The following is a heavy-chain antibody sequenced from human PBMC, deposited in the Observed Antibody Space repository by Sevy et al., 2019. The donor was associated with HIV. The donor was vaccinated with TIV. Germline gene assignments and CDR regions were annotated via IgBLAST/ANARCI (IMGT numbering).Heavy chain of an antibody. J-gene: IGHJ4*02. V-gene: IGHV3-30*04. CDR2: ISYNGRNQ. Sequence: GGPLRLSCAASGFSLSDHAVSWVRQTPGKGLEWLAVISYNGRNQYYADSVKGRFTISKDDSKNTLYFKLNSLRAEDTAVYYWARFVGYCSGGRCAIIDFWGQGTLVTVSS. CDR3: ARFVGYCSGGRCAIIDF. CDR1: GFSLSDHA. D-gene: IGHD2-15*01.